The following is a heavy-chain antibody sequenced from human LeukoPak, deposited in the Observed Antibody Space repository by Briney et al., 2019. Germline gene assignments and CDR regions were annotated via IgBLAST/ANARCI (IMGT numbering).Heavy chain of an antibody. V-gene: IGHV1-69*13. CDR1: GYTFTSNY. CDR3: ARGAGGLLWFGELKNYFDY. D-gene: IGHD3-10*01. Sequence: ASVKVSCKASGYTFTSNYIHWVRQAPGQGLEWMGGIIPIFGTANYAQKFQGRVTITADESTSTAYTELSSLRSEDTAVYYCARGAGGLLWFGELKNYFDYWGQGTLVTVSS. J-gene: IGHJ4*02. CDR2: IIPIFGTA.